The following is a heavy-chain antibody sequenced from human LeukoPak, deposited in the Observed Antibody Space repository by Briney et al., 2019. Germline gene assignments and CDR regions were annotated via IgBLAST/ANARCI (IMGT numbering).Heavy chain of an antibody. CDR2: ILPIVNTA. V-gene: IGHV1-69*13. J-gene: IGHJ4*02. D-gene: IGHD4-17*01. Sequence: SVKVSCTASGGSFSSYAISWVRQAPGQGLEWMGGILPIVNTADYAQKFQGRVTITADESTSTAYMDLSSLRSEDTAVYYCARLTIGDYGDRESGFDYWGQGTLVTVSS. CDR1: GGSFSSYA. CDR3: ARLTIGDYGDRESGFDY.